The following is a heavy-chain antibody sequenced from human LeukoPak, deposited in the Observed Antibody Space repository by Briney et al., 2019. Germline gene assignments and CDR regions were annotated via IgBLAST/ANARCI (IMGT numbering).Heavy chain of an antibody. Sequence: PGGSLRLSCAASGFTFSSYSMNWVRQAPGKGLEWVSSISSSSSYIYYADSVKGRFTISRDNAKNSLYLQMNSLRAEDTAVYYCARGGDCSSTSCLSGVDVWGKGTTVTVSS. D-gene: IGHD2-2*01. V-gene: IGHV3-21*01. CDR3: ARGGDCSSTSCLSGVDV. J-gene: IGHJ6*04. CDR1: GFTFSSYS. CDR2: ISSSSSYI.